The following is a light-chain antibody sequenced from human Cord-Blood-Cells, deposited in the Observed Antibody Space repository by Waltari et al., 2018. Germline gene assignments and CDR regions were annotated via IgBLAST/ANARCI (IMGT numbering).Light chain of an antibody. V-gene: IGKV1-39*01. CDR1: PSISSY. CDR2: AAS. CDR3: QQSYSTPPP. J-gene: IGKJ1*01. Sequence: DIQMTQSPSSLSASAGDRVTITCRASPSISSYLNWYQQKPGKATKLLIYAASSLQSGVPSRFSGSGSGTDFTLTISSLQPEDFATYSCQQSYSTPPPFGQGTKVEIK.